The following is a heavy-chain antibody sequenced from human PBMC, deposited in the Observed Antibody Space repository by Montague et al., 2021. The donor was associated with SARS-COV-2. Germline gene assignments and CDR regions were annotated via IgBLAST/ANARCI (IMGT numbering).Heavy chain of an antibody. D-gene: IGHD3-22*01. CDR2: IYYSGST. Sequence: SETLSLTCTVSGGPINSSSYHWNRIREPSGKRLEWIGRIYYSGSTYYXPSLQSRVTISVDTSKNQFSLKLSSVTAADTAVYYCARFPYYYDSSGSFDYWGQGTLVTVSS. CDR1: GGPINSSSYH. V-gene: IGHV4-39*01. J-gene: IGHJ4*02. CDR3: ARFPYYYDSSGSFDY.